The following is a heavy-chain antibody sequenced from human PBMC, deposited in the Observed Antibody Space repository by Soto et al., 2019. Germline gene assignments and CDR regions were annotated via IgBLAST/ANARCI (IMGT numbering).Heavy chain of an antibody. Sequence: QVQLVQSGAEVKKPGSSVKVSCKASGGSFSSPTVSWVRLAPGQGLEWMGGVSPIFGTTNYAQKFQGRVTITADASSGTADLDLNSLKSDDTAVYFCAGGGSSGGWYFDLWGRGTLVTVSS. D-gene: IGHD1-26*01. CDR2: VSPIFGTT. CDR1: GGSFSSPT. V-gene: IGHV1-69*01. J-gene: IGHJ2*01. CDR3: AGGGSSGGWYFDL.